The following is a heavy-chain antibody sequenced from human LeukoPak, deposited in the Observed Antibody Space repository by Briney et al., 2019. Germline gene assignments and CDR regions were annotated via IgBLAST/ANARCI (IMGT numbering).Heavy chain of an antibody. V-gene: IGHV3-9*01. CDR1: GFTFDDYA. CDR3: ARGWIAAAATLFDY. J-gene: IGHJ4*02. D-gene: IGHD6-13*01. CDR2: ISWNSGSI. Sequence: AGGSLRLSCAASGFTFDDYAMHWVRHAPGKGLEWVSGISWNSGSIGYADSVKGRFTISRDNAKNSLYLQMNSLRAEDTALYHCARGWIAAAATLFDYWGQGTLVTVSS.